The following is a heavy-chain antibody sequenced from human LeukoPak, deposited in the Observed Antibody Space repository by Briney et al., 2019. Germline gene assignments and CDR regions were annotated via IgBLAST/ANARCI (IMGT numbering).Heavy chain of an antibody. CDR3: AKESGKFDY. Sequence: GGSLRLSCVASGLNFDDSAMHWVRQAPGKGREWVSLTSADGGSTFSADSVKGRFSISRDNSKNSLYLQMNILRSEDTAMYYCAKESGKFDYWGQGTLVAVSS. V-gene: IGHV3-43*02. CDR2: TSADGGST. CDR1: GLNFDDSA. J-gene: IGHJ4*02.